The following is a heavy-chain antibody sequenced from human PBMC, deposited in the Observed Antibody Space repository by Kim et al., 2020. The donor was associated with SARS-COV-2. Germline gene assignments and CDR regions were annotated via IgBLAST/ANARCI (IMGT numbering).Heavy chain of an antibody. D-gene: IGHD2-15*01. CDR2: INHSGST. V-gene: IGHV4-34*01. J-gene: IGHJ4*02. CDR1: GGSFSGYY. CDR3: ARGRRWLLPNGPFDY. Sequence: SETLSLTCAVYGGSFSGYYWSWIRQPPGKGLEWIGEINHSGSTNYNPSLKSRVTISVDTSKNQFSLKLSSVTAADTAVYYCARGRRWLLPNGPFDYWGQGTLVTVSS.